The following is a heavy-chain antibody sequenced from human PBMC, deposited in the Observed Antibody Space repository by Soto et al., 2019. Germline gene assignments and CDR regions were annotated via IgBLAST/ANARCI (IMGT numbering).Heavy chain of an antibody. J-gene: IGHJ4*02. CDR3: ARDELVCTNGGCSASPDY. V-gene: IGHV3-72*01. Sequence: EVQLVESGGGLVQPGGSLRLSCAASGFTFSDHHMDWVLQAPGKGLEWVGRIRNKANNHTTEYAASAKGRFSISRDYSKNSVYLQMNMLKSMATAVYYWARDELVCTNGGCSASPDYWGQGTLVTVSS. D-gene: IGHD2-8*01. CDR1: GFTFSDHH. CDR2: IRNKANNHTT.